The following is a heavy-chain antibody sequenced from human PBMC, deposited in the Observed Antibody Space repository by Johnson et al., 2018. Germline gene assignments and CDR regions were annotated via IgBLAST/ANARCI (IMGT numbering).Heavy chain of an antibody. D-gene: IGHD2/OR15-2a*01. CDR1: GFTLSNYG. CDR3: ARGEYTGMDGMDV. V-gene: IGHV3-33*01. Sequence: QVQLVQSGGGVVQPGRSLRLSCGASGFTLSNYGMYWVRQAPGKGLEWVAVIWYDGRDKYYADSVKGRFTISRDNSKNKLYLQMKSLRAKDTAVYYCARGEYTGMDGMDVWGQGTTVTVSS. J-gene: IGHJ6*02. CDR2: IWYDGRDK.